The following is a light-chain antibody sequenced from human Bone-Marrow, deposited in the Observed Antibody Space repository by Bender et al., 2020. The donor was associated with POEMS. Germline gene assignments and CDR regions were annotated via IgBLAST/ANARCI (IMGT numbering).Light chain of an antibody. V-gene: IGLV2-11*03. CDR2: DVT. CDR3: AAWEDSLNGWV. J-gene: IGLJ3*02. Sequence: QLPGKAPRLIISDVTERPSGVPDRFSGSKSGYMASLTISGVQAEDEADYYCAAWEDSLNGWVFGGGTKLTVL.